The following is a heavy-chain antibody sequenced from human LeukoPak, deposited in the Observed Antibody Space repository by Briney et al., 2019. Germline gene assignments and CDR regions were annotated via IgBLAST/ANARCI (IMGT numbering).Heavy chain of an antibody. Sequence: TLSLTCAVSGGSISSGGYSWSWIRQPPGTGLEWIGYIYYSGSTYYNPSLKSRVTISVDTSKNQFSLKLSSVTAADTVVYYCASSTGYYYYYMDVWGKGTTVTVSS. V-gene: IGHV4-30-4*07. CDR2: IYYSGST. J-gene: IGHJ6*03. CDR3: ASSTGYYYYYMDV. CDR1: GGSISSGGYS.